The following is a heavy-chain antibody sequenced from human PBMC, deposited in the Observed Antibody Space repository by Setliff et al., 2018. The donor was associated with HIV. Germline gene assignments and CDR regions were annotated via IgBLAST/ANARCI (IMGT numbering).Heavy chain of an antibody. J-gene: IGHJ4*01. CDR3: ARVQEPSYYDSSGYGNFDS. Sequence: SLRLSCAASGFPFNNPAINWVRQPLGKGLQWVSGISGSGSRPFYADSVVARFTISRDNSKNTVYLHMNNLRAEDTALYYCARVQEPSYYDSSGYGNFDSWGHGTLVTVSS. V-gene: IGHV3-23*01. D-gene: IGHD3-22*01. CDR2: ISGSGSRP. CDR1: GFPFNNPA.